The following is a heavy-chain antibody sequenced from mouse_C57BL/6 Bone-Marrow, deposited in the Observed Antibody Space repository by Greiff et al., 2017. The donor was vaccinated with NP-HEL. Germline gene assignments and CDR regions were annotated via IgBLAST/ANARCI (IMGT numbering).Heavy chain of an antibody. J-gene: IGHJ4*01. CDR3: ARQGGKYAMDY. D-gene: IGHD2-1*01. V-gene: IGHV1-81*01. CDR2: IYPRSGNT. Sequence: QVQLQQSGAELARPGASVKLSCKASGYTFTSYGISWVKQRTGQGLEWIGEIYPRSGNTYYNEKFKGKATMTADKSSSTAYMELRSLTSEDSAVYFCARQGGKYAMDYWGQGTSVTVSS. CDR1: GYTFTSYG.